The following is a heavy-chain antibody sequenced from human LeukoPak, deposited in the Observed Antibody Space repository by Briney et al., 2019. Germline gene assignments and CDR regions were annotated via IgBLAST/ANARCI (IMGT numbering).Heavy chain of an antibody. CDR3: ARDSDEAGTNY. V-gene: IGHV1-2*02. CDR1: GYTFTGYY. Sequence: GASVKVSCKASGYTFTGYYMHWVRQAPGQGLEWMGWINPNSGGTNYAQKFQGRVTITADKSTSTAYMELSSLRSEDTAVYYCARDSDEAGTNYWGQGTLVTVSS. CDR2: INPNSGGT. D-gene: IGHD6-19*01. J-gene: IGHJ4*02.